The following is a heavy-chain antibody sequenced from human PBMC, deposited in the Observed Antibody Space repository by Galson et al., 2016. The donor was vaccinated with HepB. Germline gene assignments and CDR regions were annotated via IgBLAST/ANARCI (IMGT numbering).Heavy chain of an antibody. CDR1: GFTFSSYG. Sequence: SLRLSCAASGFTFSSYGMHWVRQAPGKGLEWVAFISYDGSDKYYADSVRGRFTNSRDTPKNTVSLQMNTLRARDTALYYCARDGMAVHLYYFDYWGQGTLVTVSS. D-gene: IGHD5-24*01. V-gene: IGHV3-33*01. CDR3: ARDGMAVHLYYFDY. J-gene: IGHJ4*02. CDR2: ISYDGSDK.